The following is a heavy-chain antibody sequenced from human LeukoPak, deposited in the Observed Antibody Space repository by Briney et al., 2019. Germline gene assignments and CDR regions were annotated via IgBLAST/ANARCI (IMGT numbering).Heavy chain of an antibody. CDR1: GGSFSGYY. J-gene: IGHJ6*03. D-gene: IGHD3-10*01. CDR3: ARLVRGVISVRYYYYMDV. CDR2: INHSGST. Sequence: SETLSLTCAVYGGSFSGYYWSWIRQPPGKGLEWIGEINHSGSTNYNPSLKSRVTISVDTSKNQFSLKLSSVTAADTAVYYCARLVRGVISVRYYYYMDVWGKGTTVTVSS. V-gene: IGHV4-34*01.